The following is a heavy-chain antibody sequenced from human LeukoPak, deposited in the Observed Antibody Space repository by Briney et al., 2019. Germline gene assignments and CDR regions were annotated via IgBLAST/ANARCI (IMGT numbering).Heavy chain of an antibody. V-gene: IGHV4-4*07. CDR2: ISTSGST. Sequence: SETLSLTCTVSGASISNYYWSWIRQPAGKGLEWIGRISTSGSTNYNSSLKSRVTMSVDTSKNQFSLKLSSVTAADTALYYCARGIWEMATIPYWYFDIWGRGTLVTVSS. J-gene: IGHJ2*01. CDR1: GASISNYY. CDR3: ARGIWEMATIPYWYFDI. D-gene: IGHD5-24*01.